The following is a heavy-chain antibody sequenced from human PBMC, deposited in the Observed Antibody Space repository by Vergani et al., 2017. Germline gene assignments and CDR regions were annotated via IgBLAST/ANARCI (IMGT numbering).Heavy chain of an antibody. CDR2: INHSGST. Sequence: QVQLQQWGAGLLKPSETLSLTCAVYGGSFSGYYWSWIRQPPGKGLEWIGEINHSGSTNYNPSLKSRVTISVDTSKNQFSLKLSSVTAADTAVYYCARDGSGWYGDNWFDPWGQGTLVTVSS. CDR3: ARDGSGWYGDNWFDP. J-gene: IGHJ5*02. D-gene: IGHD6-19*01. CDR1: GGSFSGYY. V-gene: IGHV4-34*01.